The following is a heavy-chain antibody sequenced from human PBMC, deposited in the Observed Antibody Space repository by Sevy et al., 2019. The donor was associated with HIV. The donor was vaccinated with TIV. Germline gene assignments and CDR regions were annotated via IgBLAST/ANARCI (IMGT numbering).Heavy chain of an antibody. CDR1: GFTFSDYY. J-gene: IGHJ6*02. V-gene: IGHV3-11*04. Sequence: GGSLRLSCAASGFTFSDYYMSWIRQAPGKGLEWVSYISSSGSTIYYADSVKGRFTISRDNAKNSLYLQMNSLRAEDTAVYYCARALAALPYYYYGMDVWGQGTTVTVSS. D-gene: IGHD2-15*01. CDR2: ISSSGSTI. CDR3: ARALAALPYYYYGMDV.